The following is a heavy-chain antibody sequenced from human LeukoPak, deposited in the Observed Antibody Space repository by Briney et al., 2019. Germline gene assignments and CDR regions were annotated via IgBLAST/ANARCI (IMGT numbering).Heavy chain of an antibody. CDR1: GFTFSSYW. V-gene: IGHV3-74*01. J-gene: IGHJ4*02. CDR2: IKSDGSST. CDR3: ARGSTRFPLDEGYFDY. Sequence: PGGSLRLSCAASGFTFSSYWMHWVRQAPGKGLMWVSRIKSDGSSTSYADSVKGRFTISRDNSKNTLYLQMNSLRAEDTAVYYCARGSTRFPLDEGYFDYWGQGTLVTVSS. D-gene: IGHD3/OR15-3a*01.